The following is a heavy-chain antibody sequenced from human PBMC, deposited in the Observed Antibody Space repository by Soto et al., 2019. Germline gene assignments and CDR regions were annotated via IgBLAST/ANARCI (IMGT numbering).Heavy chain of an antibody. Sequence: ASVKVSCKASGYTFTSYYMHWVRQAPGQGLEWMGIINPSGGSTSYAQKFQGRVTMTRDTSTSTVYMELSSLRSEDTAVYYCARLIYCSGGSCYGKPNYRAFDIWGQGTMVTVSS. CDR2: INPSGGST. D-gene: IGHD2-15*01. CDR1: GYTFTSYY. J-gene: IGHJ3*02. V-gene: IGHV1-46*03. CDR3: ARLIYCSGGSCYGKPNYRAFDI.